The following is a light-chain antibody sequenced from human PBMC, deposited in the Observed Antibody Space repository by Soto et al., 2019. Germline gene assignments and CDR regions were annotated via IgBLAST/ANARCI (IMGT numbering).Light chain of an antibody. CDR1: QGISNY. J-gene: IGKJ1*01. V-gene: IGKV1-5*03. Sequence: DNNITQSNSPPSGSVGDRINITFPASQGISNYLAWYQQKPGKAPKLLIYKASTLKSGVPSRFSGSGSGTEFTLTISSLQPDDFATYYCQHYNSYSEAFGQRTKVDIK. CDR2: KAS. CDR3: QHYNSYSEA.